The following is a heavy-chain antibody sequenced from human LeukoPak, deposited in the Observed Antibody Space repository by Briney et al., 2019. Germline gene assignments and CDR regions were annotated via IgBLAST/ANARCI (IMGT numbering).Heavy chain of an antibody. V-gene: IGHV4-39*01. CDR1: GGSISSSRKF. CDR2: LRARTTT. Sequence: SETLSLTCNVSGGSISSSRKFWGWIRQPPGKGLEWIVNLRARTTTYYNPSLRSRVAISVDTSKNQFYLTLSSVTAADSAVYFCSILDDYPSNSHPDGFDVWGQGTMVTVSS. D-gene: IGHD4-23*01. CDR3: SILDDYPSNSHPDGFDV. J-gene: IGHJ3*01.